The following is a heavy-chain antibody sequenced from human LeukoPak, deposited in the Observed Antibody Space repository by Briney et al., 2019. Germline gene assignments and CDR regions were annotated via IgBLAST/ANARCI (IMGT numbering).Heavy chain of an antibody. J-gene: IGHJ6*02. CDR3: ARHLTDCSSTTCYLGPYRMDV. Sequence: NPSEILSLTCTVAGASIRSYYWSWIRQPPGKGLEWIGYIQYSGSTNSNPSLKSRVTISVDKVKNQFSLKLSSVTAADTALYYCARHLTDCSSTTCYLGPYRMDVWGQGTTVTVS. D-gene: IGHD2-2*01. CDR2: IQYSGST. V-gene: IGHV4-59*08. CDR1: GASIRSYY.